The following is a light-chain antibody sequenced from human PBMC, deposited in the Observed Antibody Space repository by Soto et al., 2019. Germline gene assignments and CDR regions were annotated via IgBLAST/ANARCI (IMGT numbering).Light chain of an antibody. CDR3: QQSSNWPGFT. Sequence: EIVLTQSPATLSLSPGERATLSCRASQSVSSYLAWYQQKPGQAPRLLIYDASNRATGIPARFSGSGSGTDFTLTISSLEPEDFAVYYCQQSSNWPGFTFGPGTKVDIK. CDR2: DAS. V-gene: IGKV3-11*01. CDR1: QSVSSY. J-gene: IGKJ3*01.